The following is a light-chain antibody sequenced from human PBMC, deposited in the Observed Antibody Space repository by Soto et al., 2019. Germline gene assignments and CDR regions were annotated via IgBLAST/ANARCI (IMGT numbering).Light chain of an antibody. V-gene: IGKV3-20*01. CDR2: GPS. CDR3: QQYGSSPFT. CDR1: QSVSSSY. J-gene: IGKJ3*01. Sequence: EIVLTQSPGTLSLSPGERATLSCRASQSVSSSYLAWYQQKPGQAPRLHIYGPSSRATGIPDRFSGSGYGTDFTLTSSRLEPEDCAVYYCQQYGSSPFTFGPGTKVDIK.